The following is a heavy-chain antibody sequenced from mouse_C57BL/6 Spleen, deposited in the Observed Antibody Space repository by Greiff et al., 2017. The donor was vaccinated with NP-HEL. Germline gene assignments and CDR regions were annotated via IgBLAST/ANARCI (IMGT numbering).Heavy chain of an antibody. CDR3: ARDSNYGFDY. CDR1: GYTFTDYY. V-gene: IGHV1-26*01. D-gene: IGHD2-5*01. Sequence: EVQLQQSGPELVKPGASVKISCKASGYTFTDYYMNWVKQSHGKSLEWIGDINPNNGGTSYNQKLKGKATLTVDKSSSTAYMELRSLTSEDSAVYYCARDSNYGFDYWGQGTTLTVSS. J-gene: IGHJ2*01. CDR2: INPNNGGT.